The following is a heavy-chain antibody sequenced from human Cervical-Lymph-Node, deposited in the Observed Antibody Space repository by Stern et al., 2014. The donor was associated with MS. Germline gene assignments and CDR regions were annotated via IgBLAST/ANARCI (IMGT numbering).Heavy chain of an antibody. J-gene: IGHJ6*02. D-gene: IGHD6-19*01. V-gene: IGHV1-18*01. CDR3: ARDEIALAGVDYYTMDV. CDR1: GYTFSHYG. CDR2: ISGYDGDT. Sequence: VQLVESGAEVKKPGASVKVSCKASGYTFSHYGISWVRQAPGQGLEWLGWISGYDGDTNYLQKLQGRVTMTTDPSTSTAYMELRSLRGDDTAVYFCARDEIALAGVDYYTMDVWGQGTTVTVSS.